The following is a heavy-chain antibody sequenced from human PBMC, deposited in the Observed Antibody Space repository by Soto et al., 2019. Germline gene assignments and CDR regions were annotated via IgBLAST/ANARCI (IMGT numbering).Heavy chain of an antibody. Sequence: SETLSLTCTVSGGSISSYYWSWIRQPPGKGLEWIGYIYYSGSTNYNPSLKSRLTISVDTSKNQFSLKLSSVTAADTAVYYCARRWGRTFDYWGQGTLVTVSS. CDR2: IYYSGST. D-gene: IGHD7-27*01. J-gene: IGHJ4*02. V-gene: IGHV4-59*08. CDR3: ARRWGRTFDY. CDR1: GGSISSYY.